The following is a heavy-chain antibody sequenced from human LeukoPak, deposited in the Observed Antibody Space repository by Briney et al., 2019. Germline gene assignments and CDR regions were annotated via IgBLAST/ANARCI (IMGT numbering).Heavy chain of an antibody. CDR3: ARDMVAVPSNWFDP. CDR2: INPSGGGT. J-gene: IGHJ5*02. D-gene: IGHD2-15*01. V-gene: IGHV1-46*01. Sequence: GASVKVSCKASGYTFTSYYIPWVRQAPGQGLEWMGVINPSGGGTSCAQKFQGRVTMTRDTSTSTVYMDPRSLRSEDTAVYFCARDMVAVPSNWFDPWGQGTLVTVSS. CDR1: GYTFTSYY.